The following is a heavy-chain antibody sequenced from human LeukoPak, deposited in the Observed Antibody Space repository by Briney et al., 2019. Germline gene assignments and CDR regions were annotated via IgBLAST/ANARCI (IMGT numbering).Heavy chain of an antibody. D-gene: IGHD6-6*01. Sequence: PGGSLRLSCAASGVTFSTYTMNWVRQAPGKGLEWVSCIGSRGSSIYYADSVKGRFTISRDNAKNSLYLQVISLRAEDTAVYYCARGPSIAARYDAFDIWGQGTMVTVSS. V-gene: IGHV3-21*01. J-gene: IGHJ3*02. CDR2: IGSRGSSI. CDR1: GVTFSTYT. CDR3: ARGPSIAARYDAFDI.